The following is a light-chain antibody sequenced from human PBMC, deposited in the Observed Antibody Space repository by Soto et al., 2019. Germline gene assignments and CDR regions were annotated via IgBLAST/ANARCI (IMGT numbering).Light chain of an antibody. CDR1: QGVSSSY. Sequence: EIVLTQSPGTLSLSPGERATLSCRASQGVSSSYLAWYQQKPGQAPMLLIYGASSKATGIPDRFSGSGCGTDFTLTLSRLEPEAFAVYYCQHYGSSWTFGQGTKVDIK. CDR2: GAS. CDR3: QHYGSSWT. V-gene: IGKV3-20*01. J-gene: IGKJ1*01.